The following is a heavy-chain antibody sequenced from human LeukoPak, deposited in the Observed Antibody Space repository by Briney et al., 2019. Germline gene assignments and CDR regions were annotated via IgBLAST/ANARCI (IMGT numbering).Heavy chain of an antibody. CDR2: IYYSGST. CDR1: GGSISSDY. V-gene: IGHV4-59*12. Sequence: PSETLSLTCTVSGGSISSDYWSWIRQPPGKGLEWIGYIYYSGSTNYNPSLKIRVTMSVDTSENQFSLKLSSVTAADTAVYYCARDLPPYRRLTGDAFDIWGQGTMVTVSS. J-gene: IGHJ3*02. D-gene: IGHD7-27*01. CDR3: ARDLPPYRRLTGDAFDI.